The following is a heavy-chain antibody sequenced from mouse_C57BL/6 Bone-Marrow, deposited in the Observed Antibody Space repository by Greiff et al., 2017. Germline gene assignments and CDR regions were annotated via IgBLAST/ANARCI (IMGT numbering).Heavy chain of an antibody. CDR3: ARPYGNFVYFAY. D-gene: IGHD2-1*01. V-gene: IGHV5-12*01. CDR1: GFTFSDYY. Sequence: EVKLVESGGGLVQPGGSLKLSCAASGFTFSDYYMYWVRQTPEKRLEWVAYISNGGGSTYYPDTVKGRFTISRDNAKNTLYLQMSLLKSEDTAMYYCARPYGNFVYFAYWGQGTLVTVSA. CDR2: ISNGGGST. J-gene: IGHJ3*01.